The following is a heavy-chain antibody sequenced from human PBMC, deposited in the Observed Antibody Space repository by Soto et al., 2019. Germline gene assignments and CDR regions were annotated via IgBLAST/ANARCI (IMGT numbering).Heavy chain of an antibody. Sequence: QVQLVQAGAEVKKPGASVKVSCKASGYTFTSYYMHWVRQAPGQGLEWMGIINPSGGSTSYAQKFQGRVTMTRDTSTSTVYVELSSLRSEDTAVYYCARVYPSDTRYGYVGNNCFDPWGQGTLVTVSS. V-gene: IGHV1-46*01. CDR3: ARVYPSDTRYGYVGNNCFDP. CDR2: INPSGGST. D-gene: IGHD5-18*01. J-gene: IGHJ5*02. CDR1: GYTFTSYY.